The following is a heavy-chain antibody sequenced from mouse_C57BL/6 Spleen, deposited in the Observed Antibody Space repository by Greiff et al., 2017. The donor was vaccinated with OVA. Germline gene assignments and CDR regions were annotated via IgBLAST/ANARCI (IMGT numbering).Heavy chain of an antibody. CDR2: FHPYNDDT. CDR1: GYTFTTYP. J-gene: IGHJ4*01. CDR3: ARGYYGSSFYAMDY. D-gene: IGHD1-1*01. Sequence: QVQLQQSGAELVKPGASVKMSYKASGYTFTTYPIEWMKQNHGKSLEWIGNFHPYNDDTKYNEKFKGKATLTVEKSSSTVYLELSRLTSDDSAVYYGARGYYGSSFYAMDYWGQGTSVTVSS. V-gene: IGHV1-47*01.